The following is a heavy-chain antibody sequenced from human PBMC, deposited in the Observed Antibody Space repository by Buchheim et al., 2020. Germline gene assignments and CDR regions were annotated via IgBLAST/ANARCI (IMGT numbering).Heavy chain of an antibody. Sequence: QVQLVESGGGVVQPGRSLRLSCAASGFTFSSYGMHWVRQAPGKGLEWVAVISYDGSNKYYADSVKGRFTISRDNSKNTLYLQTNSLRAEDTAVYYCAKDSSSSYFWYYYGMDVWGQGTT. J-gene: IGHJ6*02. D-gene: IGHD6-13*01. CDR3: AKDSSSSYFWYYYGMDV. V-gene: IGHV3-30*18. CDR2: ISYDGSNK. CDR1: GFTFSSYG.